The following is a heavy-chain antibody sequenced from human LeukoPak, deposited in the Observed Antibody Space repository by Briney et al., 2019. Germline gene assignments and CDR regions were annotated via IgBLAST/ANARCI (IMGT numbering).Heavy chain of an antibody. J-gene: IGHJ4*02. V-gene: IGHV4-59*01. CDR3: AKEGRDGYKFDY. D-gene: IGHD5-24*01. Sequence: SETLSLTCTVSGGSISSYYWSWIRQSPGKGLEWIGYIYYSGSTNYSPSLKSRVTISVDSSKNQFSLKLSSVTAADTAVYYCAKEGRDGYKFDYWGQGTLVTVSS. CDR2: IYYSGST. CDR1: GGSISSYY.